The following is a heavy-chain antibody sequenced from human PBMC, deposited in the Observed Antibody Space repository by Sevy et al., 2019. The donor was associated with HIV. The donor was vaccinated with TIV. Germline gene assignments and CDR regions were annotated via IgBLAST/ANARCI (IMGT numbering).Heavy chain of an antibody. CDR3: AHTYYYVSSGLPLDAFDI. CDR1: GFSLSTSGVG. Sequence: SGPTLVNPTQTLTLTCTFSGFSLSTSGVGVGWIRQPPGKALEWLALIYWNDDKRYSPSLKSRLTITKDTSKNQVVLTMTNMDPVDTATYYCAHTYYYVSSGLPLDAFDIWGQGTMVTVSS. CDR2: IYWNDDK. J-gene: IGHJ3*02. D-gene: IGHD3-22*01. V-gene: IGHV2-5*01.